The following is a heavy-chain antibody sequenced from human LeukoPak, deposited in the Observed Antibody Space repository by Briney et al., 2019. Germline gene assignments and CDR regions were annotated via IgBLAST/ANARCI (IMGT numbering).Heavy chain of an antibody. CDR2: ISAYNGNT. D-gene: IGHD2/OR15-2a*01. V-gene: IGHV1-18*01. CDR3: ARDLNEIGNGAFDI. J-gene: IGHJ3*02. Sequence: ASVKVSCKASGYTFTSYGISWVRQAPGQGLEGMGWISAYNGNTNYAQKLQGRVTMTTDTSTSTAYMELRSLRSDDTAVYYCARDLNEIGNGAFDIWGQGTMVTVSS. CDR1: GYTFTSYG.